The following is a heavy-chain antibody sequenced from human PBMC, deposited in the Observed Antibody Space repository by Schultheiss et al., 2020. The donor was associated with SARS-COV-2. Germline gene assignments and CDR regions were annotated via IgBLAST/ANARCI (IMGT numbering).Heavy chain of an antibody. D-gene: IGHD2-15*01. CDR2: IIPIFGTA. Sequence: SVKVSCKASGGTFSSYAISWVRQAPGQGLEWMGGIIPIFGTANYAQKFQGRVTVTADTSTSTAYMALTRLRSDDTAVYYCARMDYCDDGSCIERIVDYWGQGTLVTVSS. CDR3: ARMDYCDDGSCIERIVDY. V-gene: IGHV1-69*06. J-gene: IGHJ4*02. CDR1: GGTFSSYA.